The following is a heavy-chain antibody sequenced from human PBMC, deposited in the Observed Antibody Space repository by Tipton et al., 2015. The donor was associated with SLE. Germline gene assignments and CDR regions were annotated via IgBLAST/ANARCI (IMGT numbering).Heavy chain of an antibody. J-gene: IGHJ4*02. CDR1: GFTFSNSW. CDR2: IKSKADGETT. D-gene: IGHD3-9*01. V-gene: IGHV3-15*01. Sequence: GSLRLSCAASGFTFSNSWLTWVRQAPGKGLEWVGRIKSKADGETTDYAAPVKGRFSISRDDSKNTLYMQMDSLKADDTAMYFCFIDIPGGAYPFDFWGQGTLVTVSS. CDR3: FIDIPGGAYPFDF.